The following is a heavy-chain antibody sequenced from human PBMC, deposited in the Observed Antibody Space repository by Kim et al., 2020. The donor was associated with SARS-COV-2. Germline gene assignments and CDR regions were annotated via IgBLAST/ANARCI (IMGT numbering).Heavy chain of an antibody. Sequence: SETLSLTCNVSGDSIRSSSYYWGWIRQPPGKRLEWIGNIYYNGNSYYNPSLKSRVIMSVDTSRNQFSLKLTSLTAADTAVYYCGRLNPYTIGGNDYWGQGTLVTVSS. CDR3: GRLNPYTIGGNDY. CDR2: IYYNGNS. CDR1: GDSIRSSSYY. D-gene: IGHD3-3*01. J-gene: IGHJ4*02. V-gene: IGHV4-39*01.